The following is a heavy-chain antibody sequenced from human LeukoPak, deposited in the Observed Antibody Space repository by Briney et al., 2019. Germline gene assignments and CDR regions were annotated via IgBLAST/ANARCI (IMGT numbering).Heavy chain of an antibody. V-gene: IGHV3-48*03. J-gene: IGHJ6*03. CDR1: GFTFNSYE. Sequence: QPGGSLRLSCAASGFTFNSYEMKWVRQAPGKGLEWVSYISSSGTTIYYADSVKGRFTISRDNAKNSVYLQMNSLRAEDTAVYYCARSIVGATVTYYYYYMDVWGKGTTVTVSS. CDR3: ARSIVGATVTYYYYYMDV. D-gene: IGHD1-26*01. CDR2: ISSSGTTI.